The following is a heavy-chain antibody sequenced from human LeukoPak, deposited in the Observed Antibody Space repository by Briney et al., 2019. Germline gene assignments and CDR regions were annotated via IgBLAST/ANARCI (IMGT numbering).Heavy chain of an antibody. CDR1: GGSISSGSYY. Sequence: SQTLSLTCTVSGGSISSGSYYWSRIRQPAGKGLEWIGRGYTSGSTHYNPSLKSRVTISVDTPKNQFSLKLSSVTAADTAVYYCARSTTGRLDYWGQGTLVTVSS. D-gene: IGHD1-1*01. J-gene: IGHJ4*02. CDR2: GYTSGST. V-gene: IGHV4-61*02. CDR3: ARSTTGRLDY.